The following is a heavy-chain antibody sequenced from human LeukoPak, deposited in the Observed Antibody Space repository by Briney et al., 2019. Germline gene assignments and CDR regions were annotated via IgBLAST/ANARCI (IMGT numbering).Heavy chain of an antibody. CDR3: ARQWIQLWGGI. J-gene: IGHJ3*02. CDR1: GFTFSSYD. Sequence: PGRSLRLSCAASGFTFSSYDIHWVRQAPGKGLEWVAVISPDGNNRYYADSVKGRFTISRDNSKNTLYLQMNRLRVEDTAVYYCARQWIQLWGGIWGQGTMVTVSS. CDR2: ISPDGNNR. D-gene: IGHD5-18*01. V-gene: IGHV3-30*03.